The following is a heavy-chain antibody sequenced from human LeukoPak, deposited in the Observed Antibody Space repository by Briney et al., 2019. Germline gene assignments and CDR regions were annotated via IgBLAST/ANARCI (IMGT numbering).Heavy chain of an antibody. CDR3: ARLSGYGDYFDY. CDR2: LWYDGSNK. CDR1: GFTFSSYG. Sequence: GRSLRLSCAASGFTFSSYGMHWVRQAPGKGLEWVAVLWYDGSNKYYADSVKGRFTISRDNSKNTLYLQMNSLRAEDTAVYYCARLSGYGDYFDYWGQGTLVTVSS. V-gene: IGHV3-33*01. J-gene: IGHJ4*02. D-gene: IGHD4-17*01.